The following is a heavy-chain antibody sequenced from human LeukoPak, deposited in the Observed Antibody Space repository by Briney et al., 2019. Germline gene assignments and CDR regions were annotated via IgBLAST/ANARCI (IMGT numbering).Heavy chain of an antibody. Sequence: SSETLSLTCTVSGYSISSGYYWGWIRQPPGKGLEWIGSIYHSGSTYYNPSLKSRVTISVDTSKNQFSLKLSSVTAADTAVYYCARDVVRDAFDIWGQGTMVTVSS. D-gene: IGHD2-15*01. J-gene: IGHJ3*02. V-gene: IGHV4-38-2*02. CDR1: GYSISSGYY. CDR3: ARDVVRDAFDI. CDR2: IYHSGST.